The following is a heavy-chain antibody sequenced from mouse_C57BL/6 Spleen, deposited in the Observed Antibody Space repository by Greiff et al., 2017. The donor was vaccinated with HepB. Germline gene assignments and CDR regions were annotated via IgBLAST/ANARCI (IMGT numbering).Heavy chain of an antibody. D-gene: IGHD2-4*01. V-gene: IGHV1-26*01. Sequence: EVQLQQSGPELVKPGASVKISCKASGYTFTDYYMNWVKQSHGKSLEWIGDINPNNGGTSYNQKFKGKATLTVDKSSSTAYMELRSLTSEDSAVYYCALGDYVPFAYWGQGTLVTVSA. CDR1: GYTFTDYY. CDR3: ALGDYVPFAY. J-gene: IGHJ3*01. CDR2: INPNNGGT.